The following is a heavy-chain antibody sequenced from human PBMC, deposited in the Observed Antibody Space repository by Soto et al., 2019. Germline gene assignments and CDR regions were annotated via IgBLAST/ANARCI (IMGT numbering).Heavy chain of an antibody. J-gene: IGHJ4*02. CDR2: IYHTGST. CDR1: GDPVSSGSYY. CDR3: AAKLGTTHYFDF. V-gene: IGHV4-31*03. D-gene: IGHD7-27*01. Sequence: QVQLQESGPGLVQPSQTLSLTCSVSGDPVSSGSYYWTWVRQHPVKGLEWIGYIYHTGSTYYNPSLQSRLIMSIDTSKNHLSLRLYSVTAADTAVYFCAAKLGTTHYFDFWGQGSLVAVSS.